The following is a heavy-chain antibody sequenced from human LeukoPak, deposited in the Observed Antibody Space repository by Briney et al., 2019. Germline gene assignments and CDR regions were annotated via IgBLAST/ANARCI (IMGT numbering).Heavy chain of an antibody. CDR1: GGSISSGGYS. CDR3: ARASPITIHFDY. CDR2: IYHSGST. J-gene: IGHJ4*02. V-gene: IGHV4-30-2*01. D-gene: IGHD3-3*01. Sequence: SQTLSLTCAVSGGSISSGGYSWSWIRQPPGKGLEWIGYIYHSGSTYYNPSLKSRVTISVDRSKNQFSLKLGSVTAADTAVYYCARASPITIHFDYWGQGTLVTVSS.